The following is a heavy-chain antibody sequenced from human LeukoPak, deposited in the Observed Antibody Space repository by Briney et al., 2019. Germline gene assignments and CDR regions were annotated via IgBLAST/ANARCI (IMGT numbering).Heavy chain of an antibody. CDR3: AKSPQDHNVTDV. CDR2: ISGSGGST. CDR1: GFTFSSYA. D-gene: IGHD1-14*01. Sequence: GGSLRLSCAASGFTFSSYAMNWVRQAPGKGLEWVSAISGSGGSTYYADSVKGRFTISRDNSKNTLYLQMNSLRVEDTAVYYCAKSPQDHNVTDVWGQGTTVTVSS. J-gene: IGHJ6*02. V-gene: IGHV3-23*01.